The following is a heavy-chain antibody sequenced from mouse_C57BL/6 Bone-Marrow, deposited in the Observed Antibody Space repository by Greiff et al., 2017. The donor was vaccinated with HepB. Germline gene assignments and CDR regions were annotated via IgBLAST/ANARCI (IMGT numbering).Heavy chain of an antibody. D-gene: IGHD2-4*01. CDR3: ARREDDYDVGAWFAY. V-gene: IGHV1-39*01. J-gene: IGHJ3*01. CDR1: GYSFTDYN. Sequence: EVKVVESGPELVKPGASVKISCKASGYSFTDYNMNWVKQSNGKSLEWIGVINPNYGTTSYNQKFKGKATLTVDQSSSTAYMQLNSLTSEDSAVYYCARREDDYDVGAWFAYWGQGTLVTVSA. CDR2: INPNYGTT.